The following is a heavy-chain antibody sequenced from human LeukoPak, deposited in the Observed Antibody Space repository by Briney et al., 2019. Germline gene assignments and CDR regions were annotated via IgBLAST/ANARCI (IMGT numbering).Heavy chain of an antibody. J-gene: IGHJ4*02. CDR1: GDSISRYY. Sequence: SETLSLTCTVSGDSISRYYWSWIRQPAGKGLEWIGRIYNGGIITYNPSLKSRVTMSVDMSTRQISLKLSSVTAADTAVYYCARAVGGDGSGSLWGPGTLVTVSS. CDR2: IYNGGII. CDR3: ARAVGGDGSGSL. V-gene: IGHV4-4*07. D-gene: IGHD3-10*01.